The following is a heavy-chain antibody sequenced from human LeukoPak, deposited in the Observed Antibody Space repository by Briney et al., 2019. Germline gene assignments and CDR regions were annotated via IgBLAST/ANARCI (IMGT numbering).Heavy chain of an antibody. V-gene: IGHV4-31*03. CDR1: GGSINSGGYY. D-gene: IGHD3-22*01. J-gene: IGHJ4*02. CDR2: IYYSGKT. Sequence: SQTLSLTCTVSGGSINSGGYYWSWIRQHPGEGLEWIGYIYYSGKTYYNPSLESRVTISIDTSKNQFPLKLSSVTAADTAVYYCARGGYDSSGYSVYFFDYWGQGTLVTVSS. CDR3: ARGGYDSSGYSVYFFDY.